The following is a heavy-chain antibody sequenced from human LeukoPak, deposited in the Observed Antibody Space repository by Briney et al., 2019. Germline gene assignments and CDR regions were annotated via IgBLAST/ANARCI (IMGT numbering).Heavy chain of an antibody. V-gene: IGHV1-69*05. CDR1: RDTSSSST. CDR2: IIPIFGTA. D-gene: IGHD4-17*01. Sequence: SLKVSSKDSRDTSSSSTIRCVPPTPEQGLEWMGGIIPIFGTANYAQKFRGRVTIDTDKYTSTAYMERMSLRAEDTAVCYCARGDDCGDHGWGQGTLVTVSS. J-gene: IGHJ4*02. CDR3: ARGDDCGDHG.